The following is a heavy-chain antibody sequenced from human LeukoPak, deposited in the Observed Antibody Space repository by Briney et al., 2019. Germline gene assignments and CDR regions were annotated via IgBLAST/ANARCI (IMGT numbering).Heavy chain of an antibody. V-gene: IGHV3-23*01. D-gene: IGHD5-18*01. Sequence: GGSLRLSCAASGFTFSSYSMIWVRQAPGRGLEWVAAISGSGGSTYYADSVKGRFTISRDNSKNTLYLQMNSLRAEDTAVYYCAKDNSYGSLLFDYWGQGTLVTVSS. CDR3: AKDNSYGSLLFDY. CDR2: ISGSGGST. J-gene: IGHJ4*02. CDR1: GFTFSSYS.